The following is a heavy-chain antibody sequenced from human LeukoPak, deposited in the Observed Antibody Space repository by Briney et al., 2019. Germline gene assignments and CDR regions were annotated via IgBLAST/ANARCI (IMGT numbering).Heavy chain of an antibody. CDR1: GFTVSSNY. J-gene: IGHJ4*02. V-gene: IGHV3-53*01. CDR2: IYRGGST. D-gene: IGHD1-7*01. Sequence: PGGSLRLSCAASGFTVSSNYMSWVRQAPGKGLEWVSVIYRGGSTYYADSVKGRFTISRDNSKNTLYLQMNSLRAEDTAVYYCARVGGTYFDYWGREPWSPSPQ. CDR3: ARVGGTYFDY.